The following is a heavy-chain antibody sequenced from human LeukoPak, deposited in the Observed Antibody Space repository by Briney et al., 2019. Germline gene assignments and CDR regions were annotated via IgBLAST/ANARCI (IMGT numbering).Heavy chain of an antibody. CDR3: VKDTIFTVDSFDY. V-gene: IGHV3-30*02. CDR2: IKYDGSRT. J-gene: IGHJ4*02. D-gene: IGHD3-3*01. Sequence: GGSLRLSCAVSGMTFERHGMHWVRQPPGKGLEWLAFIKYDGSRTDYEDSVKGRFTVSRDDSQNTLYLEMNSLRAEDRAVYYCVKDTIFTVDSFDYWGQGTLVTVSS. CDR1: GMTFERHG.